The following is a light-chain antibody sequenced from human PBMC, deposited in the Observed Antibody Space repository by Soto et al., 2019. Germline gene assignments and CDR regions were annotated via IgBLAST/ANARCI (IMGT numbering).Light chain of an antibody. CDR3: SSFTTSSTLVV. Sequence: QSALTQPASVSGSPGQSITISCTGTSSDVGVYNYVSWYQQHPGKAPKLMIYEVSNRPSGVSNRFSGSKSGNTASLTISGLLAEDEADYYCSSFTTSSTLVVFGGGTKLTVL. V-gene: IGLV2-14*01. CDR1: SSDVGVYNY. J-gene: IGLJ2*01. CDR2: EVS.